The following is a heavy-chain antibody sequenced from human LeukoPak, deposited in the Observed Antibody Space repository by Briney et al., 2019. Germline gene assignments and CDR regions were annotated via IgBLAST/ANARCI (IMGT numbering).Heavy chain of an antibody. CDR1: GFTFNSYG. Sequence: PGGSLRLSCAASGFTFNSYGMHWVRQAPGKGLEYVSAISSNGGSTYYANSVKGRFTISRDNSKNTLYLQMGSLRAEDTAVYYCACSGYCSGGSCYLRYWYFDLWGRGTLVTVSS. CDR3: ACSGYCSGGSCYLRYWYFDL. CDR2: ISSNGGST. V-gene: IGHV3-64*01. J-gene: IGHJ2*01. D-gene: IGHD2-15*01.